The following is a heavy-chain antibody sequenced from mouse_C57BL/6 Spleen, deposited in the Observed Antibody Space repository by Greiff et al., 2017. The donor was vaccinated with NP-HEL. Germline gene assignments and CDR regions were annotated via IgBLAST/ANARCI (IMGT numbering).Heavy chain of an antibody. J-gene: IGHJ4*01. D-gene: IGHD2-4*01. CDR3: ARFYDYDVDYYAMDY. Sequence: VQLQESGAELVRPGASVKLSCKASGYTFTDYYINWVKQRPGQGLEWIARIYPGSGNTYYNEKFKGKATLTAEKSSSTAYMQLSSLTSEDSAVYFCARFYDYDVDYYAMDYWGQGTSVTVSS. CDR2: IYPGSGNT. CDR1: GYTFTDYY. V-gene: IGHV1-76*01.